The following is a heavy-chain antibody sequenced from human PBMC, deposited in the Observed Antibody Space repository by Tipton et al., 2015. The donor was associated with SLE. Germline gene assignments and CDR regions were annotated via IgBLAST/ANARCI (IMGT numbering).Heavy chain of an antibody. D-gene: IGHD1-26*01. CDR1: GGSISRYY. V-gene: IGHV4-59*01. CDR2: IYYSGST. J-gene: IGHJ1*01. CDR3: ARYGTYDGSRYFQH. Sequence: LRLSCTFSGGSISRYYWCWIRQPPVKGLEWIVYIYYSGSTNYNPSLKSRVTISVDTSKNQFSLKLSSVTAADTAVYYCARYGTYDGSRYFQHWGQGTLVTISS.